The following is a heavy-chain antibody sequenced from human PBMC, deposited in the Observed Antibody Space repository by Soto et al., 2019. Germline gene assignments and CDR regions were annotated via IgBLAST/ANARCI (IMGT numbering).Heavy chain of an antibody. CDR1: VFSVISNY. CDR3: ARAQVLRFLEWFPDY. J-gene: IGHJ4*02. D-gene: IGHD3-3*01. CDR2: IYTGGMT. Sequence: GWSLRLSCASSVFSVISNYMRWVRQAPGRGLEWVALIYTGGMTYYADSLRGRFTISRDDSTNTLYLQMNSLRVDDTAVYHCARAQVLRFLEWFPDYWGQGTLVTVSS. V-gene: IGHV3-53*01.